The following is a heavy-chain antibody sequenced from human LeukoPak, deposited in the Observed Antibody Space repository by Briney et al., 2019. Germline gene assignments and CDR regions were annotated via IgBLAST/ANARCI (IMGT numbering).Heavy chain of an antibody. V-gene: IGHV3-30-3*01. D-gene: IGHD3-22*01. J-gene: IGHJ4*02. CDR1: GFTFSSYA. CDR3: ARDRTPRYYYDSSDY. CDR2: ISYDGSNK. Sequence: GRSLRLSCAASGFTFSSYAMHWVRQAPGKGLGWVAVISYDGSNKYYADSVKGRFTISRDNSKNTLYLQMNSLRAEDTAVYYCARDRTPRYYYDSSDYWGQGTLVTVSS.